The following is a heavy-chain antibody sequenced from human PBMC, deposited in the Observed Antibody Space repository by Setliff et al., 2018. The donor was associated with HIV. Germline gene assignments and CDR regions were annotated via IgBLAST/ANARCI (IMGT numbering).Heavy chain of an antibody. CDR2: MSPKNNGS. CDR3: ARGRYNSRIDV. CDR1: GYTFTNYY. J-gene: IGHJ6*02. Sequence: ASVKVSCKASGYTFTNYYIHWVRQAAGQGLEWMGWMSPKNNGSGFAQKFQARLTMTWNTSTNTAYMELRSLTSDDTAVYYCARGRYNSRIDVWGQGTTVTVS. D-gene: IGHD5-18*01. V-gene: IGHV1-8*02.